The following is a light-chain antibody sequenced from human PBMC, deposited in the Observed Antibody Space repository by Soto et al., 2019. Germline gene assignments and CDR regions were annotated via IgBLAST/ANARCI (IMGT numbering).Light chain of an antibody. Sequence: QSVLAQSPSVSGAPGQRVTLSCTGSSSNIGAGYDVHWYQQLPGAAPKLLIYDNNNRPSGVPDRFSGSKSGASASLAITGVQAEDEADYYCHSYDTRLSGYVFGAGTKVTVL. CDR2: DNN. V-gene: IGLV1-40*01. J-gene: IGLJ1*01. CDR1: SSNIGAGYD. CDR3: HSYDTRLSGYV.